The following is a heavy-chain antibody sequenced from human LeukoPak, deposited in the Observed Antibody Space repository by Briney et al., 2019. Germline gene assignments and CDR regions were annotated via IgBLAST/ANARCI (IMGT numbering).Heavy chain of an antibody. Sequence: GGSLRLSCAASGLTFRNFGMHWVRQAPGKGLEWVAVIWYDGSKKYYADSVKGRFTISRDNSKNTLYLQMNSLRAEDTAVYYCATILYGSGSYYPDYWGQGTLVTVSS. CDR1: GLTFRNFG. V-gene: IGHV3-33*01. CDR2: IWYDGSKK. J-gene: IGHJ4*02. D-gene: IGHD3-10*01. CDR3: ATILYGSGSYYPDY.